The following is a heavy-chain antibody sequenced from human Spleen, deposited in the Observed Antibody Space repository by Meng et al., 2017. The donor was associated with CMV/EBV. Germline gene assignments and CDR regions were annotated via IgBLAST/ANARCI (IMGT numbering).Heavy chain of an antibody. Sequence: SETLSLTCAVYGGSFSGYYWSWIRQPPGKGLEWIGEINHSGSTNYNPSLKSRVTISVDTSKNQFSLKLSSVTAADTAVYYCASELTAAAGFDYWGQGTLVTVSS. CDR3: ASELTAAAGFDY. J-gene: IGHJ4*02. D-gene: IGHD6-13*01. CDR2: INHSGST. CDR1: GGSFSGYY. V-gene: IGHV4-34*01.